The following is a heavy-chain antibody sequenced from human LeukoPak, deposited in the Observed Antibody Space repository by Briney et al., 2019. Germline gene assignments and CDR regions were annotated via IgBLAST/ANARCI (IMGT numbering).Heavy chain of an antibody. J-gene: IGHJ4*02. V-gene: IGHV3-66*01. CDR3: ARDSGSGSYYPHSFDY. CDR1: GFTFSDYY. Sequence: GGSLRLSCAASGFTFSDYYMSWVRQAPGKGLEWVSFIYSGTIHYSDSVKGRFTISRDNSKNTLYLQMNSLRAEDTAVYYCARDSGSGSYYPHSFDYWGQGTLVTVSS. D-gene: IGHD3-10*01. CDR2: IYSGTI.